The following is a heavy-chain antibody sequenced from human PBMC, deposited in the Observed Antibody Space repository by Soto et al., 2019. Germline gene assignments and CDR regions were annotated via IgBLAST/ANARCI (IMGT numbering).Heavy chain of an antibody. D-gene: IGHD1-26*01. V-gene: IGHV1-69*01. CDR2: IIPIFGTA. Sequence: QVQLVQSGAEVKKPGSSVKVSCKASGGTFSSYSINWVRQAPGQGLEWMGEIIPIFGTATYAQKFQGRVTITADEATSTAYMELSRMRSEDTAVYYCARDGGRHCGGIDYWGQGTLVNVPS. CDR1: GGTFSSYS. J-gene: IGHJ4*02. CDR3: ARDGGRHCGGIDY.